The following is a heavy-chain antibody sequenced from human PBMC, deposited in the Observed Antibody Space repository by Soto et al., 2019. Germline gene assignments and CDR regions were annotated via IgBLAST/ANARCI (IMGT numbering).Heavy chain of an antibody. CDR2: INCNGGRT. V-gene: IGHV3-20*04. CDR1: AFTFDDYG. J-gene: IGHJ5*02. Sequence: GGSLRLSCAAPAFTFDDYGMSWVRQAPGKGEEWVSGINCNGGRTGYAGSVKGRFTISRHNAKNSLYLQMNSLSDEDTALYYCARDLEYSSSGQWFLPWGQGTLVTVSS. D-gene: IGHD6-13*01. CDR3: ARDLEYSSSGQWFLP.